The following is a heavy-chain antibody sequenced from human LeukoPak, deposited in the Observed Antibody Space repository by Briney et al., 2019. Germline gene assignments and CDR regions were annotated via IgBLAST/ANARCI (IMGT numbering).Heavy chain of an antibody. V-gene: IGHV3-48*04. Sequence: GGPLRLSCAASGLSFSSYSMNWVRQAPGKGLEWVSYISTTGSPIYYADSVKGRFAISRDNAKNSLYLQMNSLRAEDTAVYYCARTSRNWGRGTVVT. J-gene: IGHJ4*02. CDR3: ARTSRN. CDR1: GLSFSSYS. CDR2: ISTTGSPI.